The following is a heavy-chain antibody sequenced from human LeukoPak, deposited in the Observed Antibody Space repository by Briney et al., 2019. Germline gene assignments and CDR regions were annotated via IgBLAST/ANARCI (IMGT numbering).Heavy chain of an antibody. CDR1: GYSFTSYW. CDR2: IYPGDSDT. J-gene: IGHJ4*02. D-gene: IGHD6-6*01. V-gene: IGHV5-51*01. Sequence: GESLKISCKGSGYSFTSYWVGWVRQMPGKGLEWMGIIYPGDSDTRSSPSFQGQVTISADKSITTAYLQWSSLKASDTAMYYCARLLNPSTSSQRFDYWGQGTLVTVSS. CDR3: ARLLNPSTSSQRFDY.